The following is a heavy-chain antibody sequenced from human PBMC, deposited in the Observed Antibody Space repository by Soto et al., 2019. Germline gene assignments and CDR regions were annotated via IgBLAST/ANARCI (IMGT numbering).Heavy chain of an antibody. CDR2: VTVSGVSGGYT. V-gene: IGHV3-23*01. CDR1: GFTFSSYA. Sequence: GGSLRLSCAASGFTFSSYAMSWVRQAPGKGLEWVSAVTVSGVSGGYTYYADSVKGRFTISRDDSKNTLYLQMNTLRAEDTAVYFCAKDGIVGATTPGRYLDSWGQGTLVTVSS. D-gene: IGHD1-26*01. CDR3: AKDGIVGATTPGRYLDS. J-gene: IGHJ4*02.